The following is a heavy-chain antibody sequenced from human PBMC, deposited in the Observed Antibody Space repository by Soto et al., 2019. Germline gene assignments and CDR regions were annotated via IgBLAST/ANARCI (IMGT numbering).Heavy chain of an antibody. V-gene: IGHV3-30*04. Sequence: GGSLRLSCAASGFTFSSYAMHWVRQAPGKGLEWVAVISYDGSNKYYADSVKGRFTISRDNSKNTLYLQMNSLRAEDTAVYYCARDLRPIVATIDAFDIWGQGTMVTVSS. CDR3: ARDLRPIVATIDAFDI. J-gene: IGHJ3*02. CDR1: GFTFSSYA. CDR2: ISYDGSNK. D-gene: IGHD5-12*01.